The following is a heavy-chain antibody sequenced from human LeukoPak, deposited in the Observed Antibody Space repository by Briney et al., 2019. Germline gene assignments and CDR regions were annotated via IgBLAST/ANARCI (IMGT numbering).Heavy chain of an antibody. J-gene: IGHJ4*02. CDR1: GFTFSSYS. Sequence: GGSLRLSCAASGFTFSSYSMNWVRQAPGKGLEWVSYISSSSSTIYYADSVKGRFTISRDNSKNTLYLQMNSLRAEDTAVYYCACPDQGYSFGYGYWGQGTLVTVSS. D-gene: IGHD5-18*01. V-gene: IGHV3-48*01. CDR3: ACPDQGYSFGYGY. CDR2: ISSSSSTI.